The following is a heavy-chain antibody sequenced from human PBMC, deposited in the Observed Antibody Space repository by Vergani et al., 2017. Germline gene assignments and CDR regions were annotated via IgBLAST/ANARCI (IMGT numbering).Heavy chain of an antibody. J-gene: IGHJ3*02. V-gene: IGHV4-59*01. CDR2: IHYSGTI. Sequence: QVHLQESGPGLVKPSETLSLTCSVSGGSISGYYWSWIRQPPGKGLEWIGYIHYSGTIKNKPYRKSRVTISLDTSENQFSLRLRSLTAADTAIYYCARSLGTGGLDAFDIWGQGTLVSVSS. CDR1: GGSISGYY. CDR3: ARSLGTGGLDAFDI. D-gene: IGHD3-16*01.